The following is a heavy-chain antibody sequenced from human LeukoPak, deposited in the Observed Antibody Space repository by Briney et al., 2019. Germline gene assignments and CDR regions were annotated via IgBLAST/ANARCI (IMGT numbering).Heavy chain of an antibody. V-gene: IGHV4-59*01. Sequence: SETLSLTCTVSGGSISSYYWSWIRQPPGKGLEWIGYIYYSGSTNYNPSLKSRVTISVDTSKNKFSLKLSSVTAADTAVYYCASHQPDGDYFDYWGQGTLVTVSS. J-gene: IGHJ4*02. CDR3: ASHQPDGDYFDY. CDR2: IYYSGST. D-gene: IGHD2-2*01. CDR1: GGSISSYY.